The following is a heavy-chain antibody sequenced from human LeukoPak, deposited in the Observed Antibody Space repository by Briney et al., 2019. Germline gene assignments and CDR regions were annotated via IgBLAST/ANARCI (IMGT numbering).Heavy chain of an antibody. V-gene: IGHV4-38-2*02. CDR3: ARVGYCTNGVCYNWFDP. CDR2: IYHSGTT. D-gene: IGHD2-8*01. Sequence: SETLSLTCTVSGYSISSGYYWGWIRQPPGKGLEWIGSIYHSGTTYYNPSLKSRVTISVDTSKNQFSLKLSSVTAADTAVYYCARVGYCTNGVCYNWFDPWGQGTLVTVSS. J-gene: IGHJ5*02. CDR1: GYSISSGYY.